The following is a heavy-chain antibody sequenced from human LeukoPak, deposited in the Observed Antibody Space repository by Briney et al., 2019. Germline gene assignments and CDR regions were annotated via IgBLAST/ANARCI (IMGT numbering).Heavy chain of an antibody. CDR2: IYYSGST. CDR1: GGSISSSSYY. Sequence: TSETLSLTCTVSGGSISSSSYYWGWIRQPPGKGLEWIGSIYYSGSTYYNPSLKSRVTISVDTSKNQFSLKLSSVTAADTAVYYCAPSPPHLGAEYFQHWGQGTLVTVSS. CDR3: APSPPHLGAEYFQH. V-gene: IGHV4-39*01. J-gene: IGHJ1*01.